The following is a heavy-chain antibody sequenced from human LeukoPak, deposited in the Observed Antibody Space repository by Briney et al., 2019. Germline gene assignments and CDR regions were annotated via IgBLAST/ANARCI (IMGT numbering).Heavy chain of an antibody. CDR2: ISGSGGST. D-gene: IGHD3-22*01. CDR3: AKGSRYYDSLHPGA. V-gene: IGHV3-23*01. CDR1: GFTFSSYA. Sequence: PGGSLRLSCAASGFTFSSYAMSWVRQAPGKGLEWVSAISGSGGSTYYADSVKGRFTISRDNSKNTLYLQMNSLRAEDTAVYYCAKGSRYYDSLHPGAWGQGTLVTVSS. J-gene: IGHJ5*02.